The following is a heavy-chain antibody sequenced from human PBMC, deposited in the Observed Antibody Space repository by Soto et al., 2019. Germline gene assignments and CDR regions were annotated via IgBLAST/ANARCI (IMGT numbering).Heavy chain of an antibody. CDR1: GFTFSRYA. D-gene: IGHD3-9*01. Sequence: EVQLVESGGGLVQPGGSLRLSCAASGFTFSRYAMNWVRQAPGKGLEWVSYISSSSGGTIYYADSVKGRFTISRDNAKNSLYLQMNSLRAEDTAVYYCAREPDYDVLTGYYLRYFDSWGQGTLVTVSS. J-gene: IGHJ4*02. V-gene: IGHV3-48*03. CDR3: AREPDYDVLTGYYLRYFDS. CDR2: ISSSSGGTI.